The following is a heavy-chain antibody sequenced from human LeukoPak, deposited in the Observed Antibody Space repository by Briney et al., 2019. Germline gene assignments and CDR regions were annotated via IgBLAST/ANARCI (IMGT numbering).Heavy chain of an antibody. CDR3: GRSDYDSSGSIDY. D-gene: IGHD3-22*01. V-gene: IGHV4-59*01. CDR2: IYYSGST. J-gene: IGHJ4*02. Sequence: PSETLSLTCAVSGGSISSYYWSWIRQPPGKGLEWIGYIYYSGSTNYNPSLKSRVTISVDTSKNQFSLKLSSVTAADTAVYYCGRSDYDSSGSIDYWGQGTLVTVSS. CDR1: GGSISSYY.